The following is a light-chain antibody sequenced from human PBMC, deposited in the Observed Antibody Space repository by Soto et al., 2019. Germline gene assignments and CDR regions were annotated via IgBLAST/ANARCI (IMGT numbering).Light chain of an antibody. CDR1: SSDVGAYNY. J-gene: IGLJ1*01. CDR3: FSHRGGDSHV. V-gene: IGLV2-14*01. Sequence: QSVLTQPASVSGSPGQSITISCTGTSSDVGAYNYVSWYQQYPGKAPKLMIYGVTNRPSGVSNRFSGSTTGNTASLTISGLQAEDEADYYCFSHRGGDSHVFGTGTKVTV. CDR2: GVT.